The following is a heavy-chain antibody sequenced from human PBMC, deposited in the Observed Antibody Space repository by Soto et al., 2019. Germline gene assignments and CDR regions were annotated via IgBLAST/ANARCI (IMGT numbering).Heavy chain of an antibody. Sequence: AAVKVSCKASGYPFITYAIHWVRQAPGQRLEWMGWINAGDGYTKYSQNFQGRVTITRDTSASTAYMELSSLRSEDTAVYYCAREEVSDSPIWFEPWGQGTPVTVSX. V-gene: IGHV1-3*01. D-gene: IGHD4-4*01. CDR3: AREEVSDSPIWFEP. CDR2: INAGDGYT. J-gene: IGHJ5*02. CDR1: GYPFITYA.